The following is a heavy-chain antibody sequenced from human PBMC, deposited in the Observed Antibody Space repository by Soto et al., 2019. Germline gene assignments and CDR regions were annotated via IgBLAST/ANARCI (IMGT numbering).Heavy chain of an antibody. D-gene: IGHD1-1*01. CDR2: ILPMYRKT. CDR1: GATVSVYG. V-gene: IGHV1-69*06. J-gene: IGHJ6*02. CDR3: ARVVQLGSNYAMDV. Sequence: QVRLAQSGAEVRSPGSSVRVSCKASGATVSVYGITWVRKAPRQGLEWVGAILPMYRKTNCAQKFQGRVTIIADKSPDTVYLELSRLRSDDTAIYFCARVVQLGSNYAMDVWGQGTTVVVSS.